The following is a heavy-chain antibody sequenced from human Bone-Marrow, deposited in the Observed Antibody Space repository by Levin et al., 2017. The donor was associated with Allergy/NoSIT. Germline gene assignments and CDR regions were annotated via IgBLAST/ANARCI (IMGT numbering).Heavy chain of an antibody. Sequence: SETLSLTCTVSGGSISSYYWSWIRQPPGKGLEWIGYIYYSGSTNYNPSLKSRVTISVDTSKNQFSLKLSSVTAADTAVYYCARGSGYSGSGHRPFDPWGQGTLVTVSS. CDR3: ARGSGYSGSGHRPFDP. CDR1: GGSISSYY. CDR2: IYYSGST. V-gene: IGHV4-59*01. D-gene: IGHD3-10*01. J-gene: IGHJ5*02.